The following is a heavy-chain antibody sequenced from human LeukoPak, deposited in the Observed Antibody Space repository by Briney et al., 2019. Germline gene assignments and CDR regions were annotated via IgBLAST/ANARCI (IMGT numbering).Heavy chain of an antibody. D-gene: IGHD6-13*01. CDR3: ARHFASTGYRFDY. V-gene: IGHV4-39*01. J-gene: IGHJ4*02. CDR1: GGSISSHL. CDR2: IDYSGST. Sequence: SETLSLTCTVSGGSISSHLWNWIRQPPGKGLEWIGTIDYSGSTYYNPSLKSRVTISVDTSKNQFSLKVHSVTAADTAVYYCARHFASTGYRFDYWGQGTLVTVSS.